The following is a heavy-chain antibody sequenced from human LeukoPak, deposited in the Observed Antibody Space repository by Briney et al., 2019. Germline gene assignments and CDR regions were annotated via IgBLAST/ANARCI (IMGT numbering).Heavy chain of an antibody. CDR1: GGSISSSSYY. D-gene: IGHD3-22*01. Sequence: SETLSLTCTVSGGSISSSSYYWGWIRQPPGKGLEWIGSIYYSGSTYYNPSLKSRVTISVDTSKNQFSLKLSSVTAADTAVYYCARRDYYDSSGCCDAFDIWGQGTMVTVSS. V-gene: IGHV4-39*01. J-gene: IGHJ3*02. CDR3: ARRDYYDSSGCCDAFDI. CDR2: IYYSGST.